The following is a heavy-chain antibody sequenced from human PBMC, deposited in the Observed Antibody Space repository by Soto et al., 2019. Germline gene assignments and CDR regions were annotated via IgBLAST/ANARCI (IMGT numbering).Heavy chain of an antibody. CDR1: GGSISSYY. J-gene: IGHJ5*02. Sequence: SETLSLTCTVSGGSISSYYWSWIRQPPGKGLEWIGYIYYSGSTNYNPSLESRFTISVDASKNQFPLKLSSLIGADTAVYSCGIFPPAYGIAVAHNWFDPWGQATLVTVSS. CDR2: IYYSGST. CDR3: GIFPPAYGIAVAHNWFDP. D-gene: IGHD6-19*01. V-gene: IGHV4-59*01.